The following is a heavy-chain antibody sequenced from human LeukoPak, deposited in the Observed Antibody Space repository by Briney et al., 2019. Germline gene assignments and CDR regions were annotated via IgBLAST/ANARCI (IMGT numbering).Heavy chain of an antibody. V-gene: IGHV1-69*05. D-gene: IGHD6-6*01. CDR2: A. CDR3: ARGLQEYLFDY. Sequence: ANYAQKFQGRVTITTDESTSTAYMELSSLRSEDTAVYYCARGLQEYLFDYWGQGTLFTVSS. J-gene: IGHJ4*02.